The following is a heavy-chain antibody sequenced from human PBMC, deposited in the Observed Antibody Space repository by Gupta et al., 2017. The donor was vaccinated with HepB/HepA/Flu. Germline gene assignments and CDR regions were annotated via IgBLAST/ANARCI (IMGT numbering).Heavy chain of an antibody. V-gene: IGHV1-2*02. CDR3: ARDLGYPPLYNWFDP. J-gene: IGHJ5*02. CDR1: GYTFTGYY. Sequence: QVQLVQSGAEVKKPGASVKVSCKASGYTFTGYYMHWVRQAPGQGLEWMGWINPNSGGTNYAQKFQGRVTMTRDTSISTAYMELSRLRSDDTAVYYCARDLGYPPLYNWFDPWGQGTLVTVSS. CDR2: INPNSGGT. D-gene: IGHD6-25*01.